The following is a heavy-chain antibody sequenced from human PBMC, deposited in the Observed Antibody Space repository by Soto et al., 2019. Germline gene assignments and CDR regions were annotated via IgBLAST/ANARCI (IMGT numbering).Heavy chain of an antibody. D-gene: IGHD3-22*01. CDR2: IYYSGST. CDR3: ARENYYYSSGYYEPHFDY. J-gene: IGHJ4*02. Sequence: SKTLSLTCTVSGGSISSYYWSWIRQPPGKGLEWIGYIYYSGSTNYNPSLKSRVTISVDTSKNQFSLKLSSVTAADTAVYYCARENYYYSSGYYEPHFDYCGQVNLVTVSS. V-gene: IGHV4-59*01. CDR1: GGSISSYY.